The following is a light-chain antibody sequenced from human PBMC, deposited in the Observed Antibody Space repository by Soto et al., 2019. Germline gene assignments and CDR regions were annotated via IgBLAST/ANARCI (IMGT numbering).Light chain of an antibody. V-gene: IGKV1-8*01. J-gene: IGKJ1*01. CDR3: QQYYSYPRT. Sequence: AIRYTQSPSSLSASTGDRVSVTCGTSQGISSYLAWYQQKPGNAPKLLIYAASTLQSGVPSRFSGIGSGTDFTLTISCLQSEDFATYYCQQYYSYPRTFGQGTKVDIK. CDR2: AAS. CDR1: QGISSY.